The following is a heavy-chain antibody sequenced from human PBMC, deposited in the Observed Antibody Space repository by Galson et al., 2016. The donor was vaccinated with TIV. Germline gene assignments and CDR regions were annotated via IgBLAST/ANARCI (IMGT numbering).Heavy chain of an antibody. V-gene: IGHV3-30*04. J-gene: IGHJ4*02. CDR3: ARGRDYYVTSVYYLFDY. Sequence: SLRLSCAASGFTFSTFAIHWVRQAPGKGLEWVAVITYDGGDKYYAESVKGRFTISRDNSKKTVYLQVNSLGAEDAAVYYCARGRDYYVTSVYYLFDYWGQGTLVTASS. D-gene: IGHD3-22*01. CDR2: ITYDGGDK. CDR1: GFTFSTFA.